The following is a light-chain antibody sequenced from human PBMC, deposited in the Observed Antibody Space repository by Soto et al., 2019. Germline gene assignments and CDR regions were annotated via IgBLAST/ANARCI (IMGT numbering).Light chain of an antibody. CDR1: QSISSY. Sequence: DLQMTQSPSSLSASVGDRVTITCRASQSISSYLNWYQQKPGKAPKLLIYAASSLQSGVPSRFSGSRSGTDFPLTISSLQPEDFATYYCQQSYSTLWTVGQGTKVEIK. J-gene: IGKJ1*01. CDR3: QQSYSTLWT. V-gene: IGKV1-39*01. CDR2: AAS.